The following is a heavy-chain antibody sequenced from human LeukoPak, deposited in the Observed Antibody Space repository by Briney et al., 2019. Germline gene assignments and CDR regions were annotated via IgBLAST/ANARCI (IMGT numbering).Heavy chain of an antibody. CDR3: ARDGGNSPFDF. J-gene: IGHJ4*02. Sequence: SETLSLTCTVSVGSINSYYWSWIRQPPGKGLEHIGYISSSGSSNYNPSLRSRVTISVHTSKNQFSPKLSSVTAADTAVYYCARDGGNSPFDFWGQGTLVTVSS. D-gene: IGHD4-23*01. CDR1: VGSINSYY. CDR2: ISSSGSS. V-gene: IGHV4-4*09.